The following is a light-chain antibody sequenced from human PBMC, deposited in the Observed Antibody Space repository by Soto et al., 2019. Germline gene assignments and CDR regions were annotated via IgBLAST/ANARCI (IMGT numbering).Light chain of an antibody. CDR3: RQYGRSLGLA. CDR2: GAS. CDR1: QRVSGNF. V-gene: IGKV3-20*01. Sequence: EIALTQAPGTLPLSPGERATLSCRASQRVSGNFLAWYQEKPGQTPRLLIYGASSRATGIPDRFSGSGSGTDFTLTISRLEPEDFAVYYCRQYGRSLGLAFGGGTKVDIK. J-gene: IGKJ4*01.